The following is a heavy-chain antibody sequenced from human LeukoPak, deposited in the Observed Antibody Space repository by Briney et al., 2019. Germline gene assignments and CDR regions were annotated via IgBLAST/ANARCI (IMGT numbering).Heavy chain of an antibody. V-gene: IGHV3-21*01. CDR2: ISSTSTYI. CDR3: ARDHCRSSTCYGFRSAFDI. D-gene: IGHD2-2*01. CDR1: GFTFSSHS. Sequence: PGGSLRLSCAASGFTFSSHSMNWVRQAPGKGLEWASSISSTSTYIYYADSVKGRFTISRDNAKNSLSLQMNSLRVEDTAVYYCARDHCRSSTCYGFRSAFDIWGQGTMVTVSS. J-gene: IGHJ3*02.